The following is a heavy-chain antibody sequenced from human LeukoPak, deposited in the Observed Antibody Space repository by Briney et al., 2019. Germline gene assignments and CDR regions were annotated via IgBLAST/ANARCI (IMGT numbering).Heavy chain of an antibody. V-gene: IGHV5-51*01. CDR3: ARSYYYDSSGCWTTLFDY. Sequence: KGGESLKISCKGSGYSFTSYWIGWVRQMPGKGLEWMGIIYPGDSDTRYSPSFQGQVTISADKSISTAYLQWSSLKASDTAMYYCARSYYYDSSGCWTTLFDYWGQGTLVTVSS. J-gene: IGHJ4*02. D-gene: IGHD3-22*01. CDR2: IYPGDSDT. CDR1: GYSFTSYW.